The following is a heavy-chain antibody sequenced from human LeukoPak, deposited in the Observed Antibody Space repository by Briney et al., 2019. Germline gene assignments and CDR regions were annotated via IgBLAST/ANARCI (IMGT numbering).Heavy chain of an antibody. J-gene: IGHJ4*02. Sequence: PGGSLRLSCAASGFTFGSYAMSWVRQAPGKGLEWVSAISGSGGSTYYADSVKGRFTISRDNSKNTLYLQMNSMRAEDTAVYYCAKGSVAEALFDYWGQGTLVTVSS. D-gene: IGHD6-19*01. CDR2: ISGSGGST. V-gene: IGHV3-23*01. CDR1: GFTFGSYA. CDR3: AKGSVAEALFDY.